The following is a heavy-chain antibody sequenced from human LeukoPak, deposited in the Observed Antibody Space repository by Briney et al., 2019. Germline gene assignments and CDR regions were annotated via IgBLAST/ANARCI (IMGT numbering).Heavy chain of an antibody. V-gene: IGHV4-59*08. CDR1: GGSISSYY. CDR2: IYYSGST. J-gene: IGHJ4*02. CDR3: GSGSYYFDY. Sequence: PSETLSLTCTVSGGSISSYYWSWIRQPPGKGLEWIGYIYYSGSTKYNPSLKSRVTISVDTSKNQFSLKLSSVTAADTAVYYCGSGSYYFDYWGQGTLVTVSS. D-gene: IGHD3-10*01.